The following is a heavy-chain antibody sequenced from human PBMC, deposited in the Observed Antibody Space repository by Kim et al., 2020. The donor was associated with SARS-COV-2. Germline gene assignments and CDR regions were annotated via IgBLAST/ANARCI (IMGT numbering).Heavy chain of an antibody. V-gene: IGHV4-31*03. D-gene: IGHD3-10*01. J-gene: IGHJ4*02. CDR2: IYYSGST. Sequence: SETLSLTCTVSGGSISSGGYYWSWIRQHPGKGLEWIGYIYYSGSTYYNPSLKSRVTISVDTSKNQFSLKLSSVTAADTAVYYCARSVYGSGSYPHFDYWGQGTLVTVSS. CDR1: GGSISSGGYY. CDR3: ARSVYGSGSYPHFDY.